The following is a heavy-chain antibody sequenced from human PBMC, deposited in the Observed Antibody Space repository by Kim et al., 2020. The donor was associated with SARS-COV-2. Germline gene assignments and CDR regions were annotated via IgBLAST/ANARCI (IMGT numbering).Heavy chain of an antibody. D-gene: IGHD2-15*01. CDR3: ARGYCSGGRCISIIDAFDI. CDR2: IKSKTDGGTR. CDR1: GFTLSDAW. V-gene: IGHV3-15*01. Sequence: GGSLRLSCAASGFTLSDAWMSWVRQAPGKGLEWLGRIKSKTDGGTRDYAAPVKGRFIISRDDSENTLYLQMNSLNIEDTAVYYCARGYCSGGRCISIIDAFDIWGQGTMVSVSS. J-gene: IGHJ3*02.